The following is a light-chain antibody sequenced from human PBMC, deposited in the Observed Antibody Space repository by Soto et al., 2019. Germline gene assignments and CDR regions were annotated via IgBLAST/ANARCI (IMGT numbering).Light chain of an antibody. Sequence: QLVLTQSPSASASLGASVKLTCTVSSGYSSYAIAWHQQQPEKGPRYLMKLNSDGSHSKGDGIPDRFSGSSSGAERYLTISSLQSEDEADYYCQTWGTGIAVFGGGTQPTVL. V-gene: IGLV4-69*01. CDR3: QTWGTGIAV. J-gene: IGLJ7*01. CDR1: SGYSSYA. CDR2: LNSDGSH.